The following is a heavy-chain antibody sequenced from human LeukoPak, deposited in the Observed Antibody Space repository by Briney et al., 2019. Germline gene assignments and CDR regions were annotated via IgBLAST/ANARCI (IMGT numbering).Heavy chain of an antibody. CDR3: ARERSDTAMSFYFDY. Sequence: GGSLRLSCAASGFTFSDYYMSWIRQAPGKGLEWVSYISSSGSTIYYADSVKGRFTISRDNAKNSLYLQMNSLRAEDTAVYYCARERSDTAMSFYFDYWGQGTLVTVSS. V-gene: IGHV3-11*04. D-gene: IGHD5-18*01. CDR1: GFTFSDYY. J-gene: IGHJ4*02. CDR2: ISSSGSTI.